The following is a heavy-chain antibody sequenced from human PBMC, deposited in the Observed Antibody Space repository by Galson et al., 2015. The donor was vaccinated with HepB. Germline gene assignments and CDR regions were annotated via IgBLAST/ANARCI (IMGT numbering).Heavy chain of an antibody. CDR2: ISGSGGST. V-gene: IGHV3-23*01. CDR3: AKDGMVRGVIIDGFDY. D-gene: IGHD3-10*01. J-gene: IGHJ4*02. CDR1: GFTFSSYA. Sequence: SLRLSCAVSGFTFSSYAMSWVRQAPGKGLEWVSAISGSGGSTYYADSVKGRFTISRDNSKNTLYLQMNSLRAEDTAVYYCAKDGMVRGVIIDGFDYWGQGTLVTVSS.